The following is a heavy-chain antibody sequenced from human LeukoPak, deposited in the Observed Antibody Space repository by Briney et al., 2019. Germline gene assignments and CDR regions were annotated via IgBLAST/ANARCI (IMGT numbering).Heavy chain of an antibody. CDR1: GGTFSSYT. CDR3: ARADIVVVPAAIISAEPAAFDI. CDR2: IIPILCIA. Sequence: ASVKVSCKASGGTFSSYTISWVRQAPGQGLEWMGRIIPILCIANYETSFQGRVTLTADKSTSTAYTELSSLRSEDTAVYYCARADIVVVPAAIISAEPAAFDIWGQGTMVTVSS. V-gene: IGHV1-69*02. D-gene: IGHD2-2*01. J-gene: IGHJ3*02.